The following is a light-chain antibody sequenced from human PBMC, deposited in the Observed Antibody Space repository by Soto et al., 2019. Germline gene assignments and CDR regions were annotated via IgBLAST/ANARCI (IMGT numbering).Light chain of an antibody. V-gene: IGLV2-14*02. CDR2: EGS. J-gene: IGLJ2*01. Sequence: QSALTQPASVSGSPGQSITISCTGTSSDVGSYNLVSWYQQHPGKAPKLMIYEGSKRPSGVSNRFSGSKSGNTASLTISGLQAEDEADYYCSSFSSDSTPLVFGGGTKLTVL. CDR3: SSFSSDSTPLV. CDR1: SSDVGSYNL.